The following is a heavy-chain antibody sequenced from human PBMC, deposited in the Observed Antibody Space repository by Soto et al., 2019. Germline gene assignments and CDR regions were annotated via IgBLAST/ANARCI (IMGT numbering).Heavy chain of an antibody. CDR2: IYSGGST. D-gene: IGHD3-9*01. CDR3: AREERYFDSSMTYYYYYMDV. V-gene: IGHV3-66*01. J-gene: IGHJ6*03. Sequence: EVQLVESGGGLVQPGGSLRLSCAASGFTVSSNYMRWVRQAPGKGLEWVSVIYSGGSTYYADSVKGRFTISRDNSKNTLYLQMNSLRAEDTAVYYCAREERYFDSSMTYYYYYMDVWGKGTTVTVSS. CDR1: GFTVSSNY.